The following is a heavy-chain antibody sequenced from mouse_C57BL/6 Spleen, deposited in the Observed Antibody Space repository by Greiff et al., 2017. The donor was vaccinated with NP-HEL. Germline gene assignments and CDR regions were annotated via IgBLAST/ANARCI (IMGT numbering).Heavy chain of an antibody. Sequence: QVQLQQPGTELVKPGASVKLSCTASGYTFTSYWMHWVQQRPGQGLEWIGNINPSNGGTNYNEKFKSKATLPVDQSSITAYMQLGSLTSEYSAVYYCSRLSWLDYWGQGTTLTVSS. CDR1: GYTFTSYW. V-gene: IGHV1-53*01. CDR3: SRLSWLDY. J-gene: IGHJ2*01. CDR2: INPSNGGT.